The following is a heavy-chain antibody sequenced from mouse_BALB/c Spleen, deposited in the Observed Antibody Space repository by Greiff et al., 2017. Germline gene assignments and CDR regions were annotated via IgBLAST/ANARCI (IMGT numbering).Heavy chain of an antibody. CDR2: ISYSGST. CDR1: GYSITSDYA. D-gene: IGHD1-1*01. V-gene: IGHV3-2*02. Sequence: ESGPGLVKPSQSLSLTCTVTGYSITSDYAWNWIRQFPGNKLEWMGYISYSGSTSYNPSLKSRISITRDTSKNQFFLQLNSVTTEDTATYYCARNYGSSYPFAYWGQGTLVTVSA. J-gene: IGHJ3*01. CDR3: ARNYGSSYPFAY.